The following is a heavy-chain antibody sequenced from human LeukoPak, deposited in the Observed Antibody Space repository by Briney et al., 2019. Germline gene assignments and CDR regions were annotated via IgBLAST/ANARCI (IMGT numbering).Heavy chain of an antibody. D-gene: IGHD5-18*01. CDR3: ARDRDSSYGSYGMDV. Sequence: QAGGSLRLSCAASGFIFSSYGMHWVRQAPGKGLEWVAVIYYDGSNKYYADSVRGRFTISRDNSKNTLFLQMSSLRAEDTAVYYCARDRDSSYGSYGMDVWGQGTTVTVSS. CDR2: IYYDGSNK. V-gene: IGHV3-33*01. J-gene: IGHJ6*02. CDR1: GFIFSSYG.